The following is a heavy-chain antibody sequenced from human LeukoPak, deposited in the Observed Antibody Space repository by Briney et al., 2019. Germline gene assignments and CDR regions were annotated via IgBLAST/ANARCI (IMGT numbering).Heavy chain of an antibody. CDR1: DGSLCGYY. CDR2: IDHSGNT. J-gene: IGHJ4*02. D-gene: IGHD2-15*01. Sequence: PSETLSLTCAVYDGSLCGYYWTWIRQPPGKGLEWIGEIDHSGNTNYNPSLKSRVTISVDTSKYQFSLNLSSVTAADTAVYYCARVVAHFDYWGQGTLVTVSS. CDR3: ARVVAHFDY. V-gene: IGHV4-34*01.